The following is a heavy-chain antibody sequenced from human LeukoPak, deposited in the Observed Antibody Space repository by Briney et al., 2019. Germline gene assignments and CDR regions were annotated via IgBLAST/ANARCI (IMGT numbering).Heavy chain of an antibody. V-gene: IGHV3-23*01. CDR3: AKGPTYDYLDY. Sequence: SGGSLRLSCAASGFTFSSFAMSWVRQAPGKGLEWVSTISGSGGSTYFADSVEGRFTISRDNSKNTLYLQMNSLRAEDTAVYYCAKGPTYDYLDYWGQGTLATVSS. CDR2: ISGSGGST. CDR1: GFTFSSFA. J-gene: IGHJ4*02. D-gene: IGHD3-3*01.